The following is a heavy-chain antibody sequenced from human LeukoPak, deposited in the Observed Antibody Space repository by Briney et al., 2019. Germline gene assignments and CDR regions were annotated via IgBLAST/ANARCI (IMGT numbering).Heavy chain of an antibody. CDR3: ARDYGDTRGNWFDP. V-gene: IGHV4-39*07. D-gene: IGHD4-17*01. CDR1: GGSISSSSYY. Sequence: PSETLSLTCTVSGGSISSSSYYWGWIRQPPGKGLEWIGSIYYSGSTYYNPSLKSRVTISVDTSKNQFSLKLSSVTAADTAVYYCARDYGDTRGNWFDPWGQGTLVTVSS. J-gene: IGHJ5*02. CDR2: IYYSGST.